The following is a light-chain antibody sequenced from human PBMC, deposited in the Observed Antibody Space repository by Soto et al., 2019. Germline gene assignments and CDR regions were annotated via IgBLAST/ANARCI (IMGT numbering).Light chain of an antibody. J-gene: IGKJ5*01. CDR1: QSVSSSY. Sequence: EIVLTQSPGTLSLSPGERATLSCRPSQSVSSSYLAWYQQKPGQAPRLLIYGTSSRATGIPDRFSGSGSGTDFTLTISRLEPEDFAVYYCQQYDNSPITFGQGTRLEIK. CDR3: QQYDNSPIT. CDR2: GTS. V-gene: IGKV3-20*01.